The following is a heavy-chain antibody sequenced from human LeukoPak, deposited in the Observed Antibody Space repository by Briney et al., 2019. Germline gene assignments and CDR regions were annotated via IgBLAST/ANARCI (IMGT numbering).Heavy chain of an antibody. CDR2: ISYDGSNK. D-gene: IGHD3-3*01. V-gene: IGHV3-30-3*01. CDR3: ARGYYDFWSGYRYYFDY. Sequence: GGSLRLSCAASRYTFSSYALHWVRQAPGKGLEWVAVISYDGSNKYYADSVKGRFTISRDNSKNTLYLQMNSLRAEDTAVYYCARGYYDFWSGYRYYFDYWGQGTLVTVSS. CDR1: RYTFSSYA. J-gene: IGHJ4*02.